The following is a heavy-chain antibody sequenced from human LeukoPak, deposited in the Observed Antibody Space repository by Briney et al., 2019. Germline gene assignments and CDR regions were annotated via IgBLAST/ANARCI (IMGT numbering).Heavy chain of an antibody. Sequence: SETLSLTCSVSGGSISSSSHFWGWIRQPPGKGLEWIGSIYYSGNTYYNPSLKVRVTMSVDTSKVHFSLKVTSVTAADTAMYYCARHENIVVVASATAFDYWGQGTLVSVSS. V-gene: IGHV4-39*01. CDR3: ARHENIVVVASATAFDY. J-gene: IGHJ4*02. D-gene: IGHD2-15*01. CDR1: GGSISSSSHF. CDR2: IYYSGNT.